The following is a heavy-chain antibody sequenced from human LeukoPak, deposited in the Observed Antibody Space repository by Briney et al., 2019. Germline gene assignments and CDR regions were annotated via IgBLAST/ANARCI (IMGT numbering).Heavy chain of an antibody. V-gene: IGHV3-23*01. J-gene: IGHJ4*02. D-gene: IGHD7-27*01. Sequence: PGGSLRLSCVGSGFRFNIYAMSWVRQSPGKGLQWVSSISAGGDETYYPDSVKGRFIISRDNSKNTLYLEMDSLRDEDTAVYYCTKRGRDWGPFDYWGQGTLVTVSS. CDR1: GFRFNIYA. CDR2: ISAGGDET. CDR3: TKRGRDWGPFDY.